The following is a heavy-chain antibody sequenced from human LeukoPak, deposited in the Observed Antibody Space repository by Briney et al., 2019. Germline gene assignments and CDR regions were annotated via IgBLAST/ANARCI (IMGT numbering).Heavy chain of an antibody. V-gene: IGHV3-74*01. CDR1: GFTFSNYW. CDR3: ARPLNYYDSNIYSYAFDI. D-gene: IGHD3-22*01. Sequence: GGSLRLSCAASGFTFSNYWMHWVRQAPGKGLVWVSRIQTDGSSTTYADSVKGRFTISRDNAKNTVYLQMNSLRAEDTAVYYCARPLNYYDSNIYSYAFDIWGQGTMVTVSS. CDR2: IQTDGSST. J-gene: IGHJ3*02.